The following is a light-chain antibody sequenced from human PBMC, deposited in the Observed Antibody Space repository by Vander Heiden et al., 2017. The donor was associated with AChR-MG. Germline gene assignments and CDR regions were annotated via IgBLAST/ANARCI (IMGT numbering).Light chain of an antibody. J-gene: IGLJ1*01. CDR3: SSYTNTLTFV. Sequence: QSALTQPPSVSGSPGQSVTISCTGTSSDVGSYNRVSWYQQPPGTAPKLIIYEVSNRPSGVPDRFSGSRSGNTASLTISGLQAEDEADYYCSSYTNTLTFVFGSGTKVAVL. CDR1: SSDVGSYNR. V-gene: IGLV2-18*02. CDR2: EVS.